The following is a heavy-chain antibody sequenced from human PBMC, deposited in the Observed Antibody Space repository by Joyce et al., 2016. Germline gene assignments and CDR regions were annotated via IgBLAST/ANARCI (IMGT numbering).Heavy chain of an antibody. Sequence: QVQLVQSGAEVKKPGASVKLSCKVSGSSLSDLSIHWVRQAPGQGLEWMGSFDPEEGELMYAQKFQGRVTMPEVSSTETATMELSSLRSDDTAVYWCTSLGQNGNYGLDVWGPGTTVSVSS. V-gene: IGHV1-24*01. D-gene: IGHD1-26*01. CDR2: FDPEEGEL. J-gene: IGHJ6*02. CDR1: GSSLSDLS. CDR3: TSLGQNGNYGLDV.